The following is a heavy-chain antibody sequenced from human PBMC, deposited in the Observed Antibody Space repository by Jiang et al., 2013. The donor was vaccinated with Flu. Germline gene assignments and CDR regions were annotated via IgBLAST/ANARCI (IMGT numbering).Heavy chain of an antibody. CDR1: GDTFSSHS. CDR2: VIPMIGIT. D-gene: IGHD3-22*01. Sequence: GAEVKKPGSSVKVSCKASGDTFSSHSISWVRQAPGQGLKWVGRVIPMIGITTYTENLQGRVTITADKSTSTAHLELNNLTSEDTAVYYCARGGNGGYPGYFDSWAREPWSTVSS. CDR3: ARGGNGGYPGYFDS. V-gene: IGHV1-69*02. J-gene: IGHJ4*02.